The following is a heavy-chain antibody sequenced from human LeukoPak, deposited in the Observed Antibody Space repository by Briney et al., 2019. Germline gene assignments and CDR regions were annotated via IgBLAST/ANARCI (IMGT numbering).Heavy chain of an antibody. CDR2: INHSGSA. CDR3: AGGRFGGHSYYYMDV. CDR1: GGPFSDYY. J-gene: IGHJ6*03. D-gene: IGHD3-3*01. Sequence: PSETLSLTCAVFGGPFSDYYWSWICRPPGKGLEWLGEINHSGSANYMPSLKSRVSISVDTSKNQFSLRLSSVTAADTAFYYCAGGRFGGHSYYYMDVWGKGTAVTVSS. V-gene: IGHV4-34*01.